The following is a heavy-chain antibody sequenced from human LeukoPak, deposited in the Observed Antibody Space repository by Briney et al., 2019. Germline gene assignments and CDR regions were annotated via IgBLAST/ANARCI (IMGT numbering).Heavy chain of an antibody. Sequence: GGSLRLSCAASGFTFSGYTMSWVRQAPGKGLEWVAAISGSGSTYYADSMKGRFTISRDNAKESLYLQLNSLRAEDTAVYYCAKWGPYCVGDYCPALDSWGPGTLVTVSS. CDR1: GFTFSGYT. CDR2: ISGSGST. CDR3: AKWGPYCVGDYCPALDS. V-gene: IGHV3-23*01. J-gene: IGHJ5*01. D-gene: IGHD2-21*02.